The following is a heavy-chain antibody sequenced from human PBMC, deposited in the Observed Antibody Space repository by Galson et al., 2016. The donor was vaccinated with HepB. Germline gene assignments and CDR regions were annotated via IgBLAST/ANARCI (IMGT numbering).Heavy chain of an antibody. D-gene: IGHD3-3*01. Sequence: SLRLSCAASGFTFTNAWMNWVRQAPGKGLEWVGRIKSKTDGRTTDYAAPVKGRFTISRDDSKNTLYLQMSSLKTDDTAVYYCTGKTFWSGYSSVGMDVWGQGTTVTVSS. CDR1: GFTFTNAW. J-gene: IGHJ6*02. CDR2: IKSKTDGRTT. V-gene: IGHV3-15*07. CDR3: TGKTFWSGYSSVGMDV.